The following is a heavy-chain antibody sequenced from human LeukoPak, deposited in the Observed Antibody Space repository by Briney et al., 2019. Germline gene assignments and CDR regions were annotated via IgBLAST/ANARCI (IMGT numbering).Heavy chain of an antibody. D-gene: IGHD2-2*01. V-gene: IGHV1-69*13. Sequence: GASVTASCKASGGTFSSYAISWVRQAPGQGLEWMGGIIPIFGTANYAQKFQGRVTITADESASTAYMELSSLRSEDTAVYYCARSILVVPVVSHYNYGVDFWGQGTTVTVSS. CDR1: GGTFSSYA. J-gene: IGHJ6*02. CDR2: IIPIFGTA. CDR3: ARSILVVPVVSHYNYGVDF.